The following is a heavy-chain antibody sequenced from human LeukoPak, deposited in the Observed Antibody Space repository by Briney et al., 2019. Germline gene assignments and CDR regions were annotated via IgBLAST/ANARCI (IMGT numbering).Heavy chain of an antibody. J-gene: IGHJ6*02. CDR3: TKGAIELGV. CDR2: ISDRGDST. V-gene: IGHV3-23*01. CDR1: GFTFTAYA. Sequence: GGSLRLSCAASGFTFTAYAMSWVRQAPGKGLEWVSTISDRGDSTYYADSVKGRFTISRDNSKDTVFLQLNSLRVEDTALYYCTKGAIELGVWGQGTTVTVSS. D-gene: IGHD2-21*01.